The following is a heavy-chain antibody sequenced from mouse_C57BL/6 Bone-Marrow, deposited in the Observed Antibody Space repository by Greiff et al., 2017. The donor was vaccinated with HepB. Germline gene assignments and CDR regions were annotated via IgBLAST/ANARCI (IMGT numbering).Heavy chain of an antibody. CDR1: GYTFTDYY. CDR2: IFPGSGST. V-gene: IGHV1-75*01. D-gene: IGHD1-1*01. Sequence: QVQLQQSGPELVKPGASVKISCKASGYTFTDYYINWVKQRPGQGLEWIGWIFPGSGSTYYNEKFKGKATLTVDKSSSTAYMLLSSMTSEDSAVYFCARSSYYYGSSHWYFDVWGTGTTVTVSS. CDR3: ARSSYYYGSSHWYFDV. J-gene: IGHJ1*03.